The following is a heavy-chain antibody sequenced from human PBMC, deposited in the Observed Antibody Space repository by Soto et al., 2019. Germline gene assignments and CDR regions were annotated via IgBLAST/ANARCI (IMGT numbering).Heavy chain of an antibody. D-gene: IGHD6-19*01. Sequence: SETLSLTCAVYGGSFSGYYWSWIRQPPGKGLEWIGEINHSGSTNYNPSLKSRVTISVDTSKNQFSLKLSSVTAADTAVYYCAARIAVAVTYYYMDVWGKGTTVTVSS. CDR3: AARIAVAVTYYYMDV. CDR2: INHSGST. J-gene: IGHJ6*03. CDR1: GGSFSGYY. V-gene: IGHV4-34*01.